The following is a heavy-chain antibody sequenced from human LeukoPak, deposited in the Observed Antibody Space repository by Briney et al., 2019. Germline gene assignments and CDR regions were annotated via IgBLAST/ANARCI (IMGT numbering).Heavy chain of an antibody. CDR3: ARGAISIFGVVIIFSGGAYYLDS. D-gene: IGHD3-3*01. Sequence: SETLSLTCTVSGGSIRSSYYYWSWIRQPPGKGLDWIGEINHTGSTNYNPSLKSRVTISIDTSKNQFSLKLNSVTAADTAVYYCARGAISIFGVVIIFSGGAYYLDSWGQGTLVTVSS. CDR1: GGSIRSSYYY. J-gene: IGHJ4*02. V-gene: IGHV4-39*07. CDR2: INHTGST.